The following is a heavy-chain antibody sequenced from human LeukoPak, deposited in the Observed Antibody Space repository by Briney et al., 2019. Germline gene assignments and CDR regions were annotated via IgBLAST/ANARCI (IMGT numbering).Heavy chain of an antibody. CDR3: GNSHNYYYDTNGYYTAFDI. CDR2: IYYSGST. Sequence: PSETLSLTCTVSGGSISSYYWSWIRRPPGKGLEWIGYIYYSGSTNYNPSLKSRVTISVDTSKNQFSLKLSSVTAADTAVYYCGNSHNYYYDTNGYYTAFDIWGQGTMVTVSS. D-gene: IGHD3-22*01. J-gene: IGHJ3*02. CDR1: GGSISSYY. V-gene: IGHV4-59*01.